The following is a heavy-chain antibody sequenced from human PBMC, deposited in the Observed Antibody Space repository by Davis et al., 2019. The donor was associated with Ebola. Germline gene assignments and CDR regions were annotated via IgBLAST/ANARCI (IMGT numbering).Heavy chain of an antibody. CDR3: ARRQASYYKGMDV. V-gene: IGHV5-51*01. Sequence: GESLKISCKGSGYSFTNYWIGWVRQMPGKGLEWMGIIYPRDSDTRYSPSFQGRVTISADKSITTAYLQWSSLKASDTAMYYCARRQASYYKGMDVWGQGTTVTVSS. CDR1: GYSFTNYW. CDR2: IYPRDSDT. J-gene: IGHJ6*02.